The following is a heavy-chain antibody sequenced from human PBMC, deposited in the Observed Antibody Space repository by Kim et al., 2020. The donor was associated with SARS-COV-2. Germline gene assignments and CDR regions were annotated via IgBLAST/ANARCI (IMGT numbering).Heavy chain of an antibody. D-gene: IGHD3-22*01. CDR1: GFTFTSYA. CDR3: ARDYYDSSGYSNDGMDG. Sequence: GGSLRLSCAASGFTFTSYAMHWVRQAPGKGLEWVAVISYDGSNKYYADSVKGRFTISRDNSKNTLYLQMNSLRAEDTAVYYCARDYYDSSGYSNDGMDG. CDR2: ISYDGSNK. V-gene: IGHV3-30-3*01. J-gene: IGHJ6*01.